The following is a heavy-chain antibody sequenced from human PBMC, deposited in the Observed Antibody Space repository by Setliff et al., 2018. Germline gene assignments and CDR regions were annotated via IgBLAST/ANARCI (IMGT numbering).Heavy chain of an antibody. CDR1: GYSFINYG. CDR3: AREEYTSRWTKRFDP. D-gene: IGHD6-13*01. J-gene: IGHJ5*02. CDR2: ISGYNGNT. V-gene: IGHV1-18*01. Sequence: GASVKVSCKTSGYSFINYGLSWMRQAPGQGLEWVGWISGYNGNTNYAQKLQGRVTMTTDTSTNTAYMELRSLRSDDTAVYYCAREEYTSRWTKRFDPWGQGTLVTVSS.